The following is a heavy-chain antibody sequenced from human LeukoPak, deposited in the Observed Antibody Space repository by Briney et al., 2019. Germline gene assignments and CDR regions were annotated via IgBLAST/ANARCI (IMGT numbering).Heavy chain of an antibody. D-gene: IGHD7-27*01. J-gene: IGHJ4*02. Sequence: GGSLRLSCAASGFTFSGYWMYWVRQAPGKGLVWVSLINSDGSSTNYADSVKGRFTISRDNAKNTLYLQVDSLRADDTAVYYCARHLGTYSDHWGQGTLVTVSS. CDR3: ARHLGTYSDH. V-gene: IGHV3-74*01. CDR2: INSDGSST. CDR1: GFTFSGYW.